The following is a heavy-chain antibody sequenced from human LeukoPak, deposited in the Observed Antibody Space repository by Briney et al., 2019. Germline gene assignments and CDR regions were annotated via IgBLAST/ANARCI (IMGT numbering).Heavy chain of an antibody. CDR2: IYHSGST. CDR3: ARKQWVPYYFDY. D-gene: IGHD6-19*01. J-gene: IGHJ4*02. Sequence: PSETLSLTCAVSGGSISSSNWWSWVRQPPGKGLEWIGEIYHSGSTNYNPSLKSRVTISVDKSENQFSLKLSSVTAADTAEYYCARKQWVPYYFDYWGQGTQVTVSS. V-gene: IGHV4-4*02. CDR1: GGSISSSNW.